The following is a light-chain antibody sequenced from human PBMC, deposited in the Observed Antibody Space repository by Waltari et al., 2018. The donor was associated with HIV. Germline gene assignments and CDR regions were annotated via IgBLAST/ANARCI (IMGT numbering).Light chain of an antibody. CDR3: QQYNDWHPYT. CDR1: QSVSTN. J-gene: IGKJ2*01. Sequence: EIVMTQSPATLSVSPGERATLSCRASQSVSTNLAWSQQRPGQAPRLLIYAAATRATGVPGRFSGSGSGTEFTLTISSLQSEDFAVYFCQQYNDWHPYTFGQGTKLEI. CDR2: AAA. V-gene: IGKV3-15*01.